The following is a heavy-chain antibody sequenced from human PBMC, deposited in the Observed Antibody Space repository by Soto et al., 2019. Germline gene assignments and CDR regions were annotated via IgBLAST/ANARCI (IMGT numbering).Heavy chain of an antibody. D-gene: IGHD1-1*01. CDR2: INHSGST. Sequence: SETLSLTCAVYGGSFSGYYWSWIRQPPGKGLEWIGEINHSGSTNYNPSLKSRVTISVDTSKNQFSLKLSSVTAADTAVYYCARCKQLERHHYYYYGMDVWGQGTTVTVSS. V-gene: IGHV4-34*01. CDR1: GGSFSGYY. CDR3: ARCKQLERHHYYYYGMDV. J-gene: IGHJ6*02.